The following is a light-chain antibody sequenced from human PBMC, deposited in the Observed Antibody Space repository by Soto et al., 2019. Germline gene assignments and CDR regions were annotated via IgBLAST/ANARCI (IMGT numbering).Light chain of an antibody. CDR3: QQYYTWPIT. CDR2: DTS. Sequence: IVLTQSPGTLSLSPGERATLFCRASQSVNNYLAWYQQKPGQPPRLLIYDTSNRATGIPARFSASGSGTDFTLTISSLQSEDCAIYYCQQYYTWPITFGGGTKVDIK. V-gene: IGKV3-11*01. J-gene: IGKJ4*01. CDR1: QSVNNY.